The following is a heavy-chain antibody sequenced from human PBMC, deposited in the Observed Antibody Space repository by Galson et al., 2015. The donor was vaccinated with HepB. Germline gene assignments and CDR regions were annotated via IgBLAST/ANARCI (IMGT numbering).Heavy chain of an antibody. D-gene: IGHD6-19*01. CDR3: ARDPKQWLVKYYFDH. CDR2: MNPNSGNT. CDR1: GYTFTSYD. J-gene: IGHJ4*02. Sequence: SVKVSCKASGYTFTSYDINWVRQATGQGLEWMGWMNPNSGNTGYAQKFQGRVTMTRNTSISTAYMELSSLRSEDTAVYYCARDPKQWLVKYYFDHWGQGTLVTVSS. V-gene: IGHV1-8*01.